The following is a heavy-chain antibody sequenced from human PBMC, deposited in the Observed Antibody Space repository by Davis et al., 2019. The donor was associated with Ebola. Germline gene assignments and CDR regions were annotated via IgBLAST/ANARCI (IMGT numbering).Heavy chain of an antibody. Sequence: SETLSLTCTVSGGSISSSSYYWGWIRQPPGKGLEWIGSIYYSGSTYYNPSLKSRVTISVDTSKNQFSLKLSSVTAADTAVYYCARRHFITFGGVIVLQEAFDIWGQGTMVTVSS. CDR3: ARRHFITFGGVIVLQEAFDI. V-gene: IGHV4-39*01. D-gene: IGHD3-16*02. J-gene: IGHJ3*02. CDR1: GGSISSSSYY. CDR2: IYYSGST.